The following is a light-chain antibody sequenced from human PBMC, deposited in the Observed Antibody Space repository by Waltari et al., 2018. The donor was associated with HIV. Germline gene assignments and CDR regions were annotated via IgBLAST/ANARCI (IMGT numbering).Light chain of an antibody. V-gene: IGKV3-11*01. CDR3: QQRSNWPPWT. CDR1: QTIGNF. J-gene: IGKJ1*01. Sequence: DIVLTQSPATLSLSPGETATLPCRASQTIGNFLAWYQQKRRPAPRLPPHDASHRATGVPARFNGSGSWTDFTLTISRLQPEDFAVYYCQQRSNWPPWTFGQGTKVEIK. CDR2: DAS.